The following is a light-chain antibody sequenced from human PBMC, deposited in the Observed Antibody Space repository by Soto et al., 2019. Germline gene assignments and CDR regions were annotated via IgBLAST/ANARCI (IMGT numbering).Light chain of an antibody. Sequence: QSVLTQPVSVSGSPGQSITISCTGTSSDVGSYNLVSWYQQHPGKAPKLMIYEGSKRPSGVSNRFSGSKSGNTASLTISGLQAEEEADYYCCSYAGSSTFLYVFGTGTKVTVL. V-gene: IGLV2-23*03. CDR2: EGS. CDR3: CSYAGSSTFLYV. CDR1: SSDVGSYNL. J-gene: IGLJ1*01.